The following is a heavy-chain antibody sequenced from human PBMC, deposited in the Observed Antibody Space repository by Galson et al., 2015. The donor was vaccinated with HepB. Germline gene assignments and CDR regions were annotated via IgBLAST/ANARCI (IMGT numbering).Heavy chain of an antibody. D-gene: IGHD3-10*01. J-gene: IGHJ6*02. V-gene: IGHV1-24*01. CDR3: ATLRIGFGLYGMDV. CDR1: GYTLTELS. Sequence: SVKVSCKVSGYTLTELSMHWVRQAPGKGLEWMGGFDPEDGETIYAQKFQGRVTMTEDTSTDTAYMELSSLRSEDTAVYYCATLRIGFGLYGMDVWGQGTTVTVSS. CDR2: FDPEDGET.